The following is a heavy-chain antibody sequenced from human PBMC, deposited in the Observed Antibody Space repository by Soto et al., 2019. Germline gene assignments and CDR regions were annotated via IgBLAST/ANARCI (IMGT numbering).Heavy chain of an antibody. CDR3: TTRVVVTTIFDS. Sequence: RGSLRLSCAASGFTFSNYAMIWVRQSPRKWLEWVSAISDSGGSPYYADSVKGRFTISRDNSKNTLYLQMTSLRAEDTAVYFCTTRVVVTTIFDSWGQGTLVTVSS. CDR1: GFTFSNYA. V-gene: IGHV3-23*01. D-gene: IGHD2-21*02. CDR2: ISDSGGSP. J-gene: IGHJ4*02.